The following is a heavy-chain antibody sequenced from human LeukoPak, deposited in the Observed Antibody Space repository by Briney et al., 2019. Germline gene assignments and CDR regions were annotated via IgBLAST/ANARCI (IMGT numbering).Heavy chain of an antibody. CDR2: INPKGGGT. CDR3: ARGNVGPYDSSGFYSFDY. Sequence: ASVKVSCKASGYTFTGYYMHWVRQAPGQGLEWMGWINPKGGGTNYAQKFQGRVTMTRDTSISTAYMELSRLRSDDTAVYYCARGNVGPYDSSGFYSFDYWGQGTLVTVSS. J-gene: IGHJ4*02. D-gene: IGHD3-22*01. CDR1: GYTFTGYY. V-gene: IGHV1-2*02.